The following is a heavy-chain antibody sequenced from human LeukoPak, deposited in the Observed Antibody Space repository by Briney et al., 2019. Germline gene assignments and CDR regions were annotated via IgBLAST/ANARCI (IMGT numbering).Heavy chain of an antibody. Sequence: GGSLRLSCAASGFTFDEHGMSWVRQAPGKGLEWVSGINWNGGSTGYADSAKGRFTISRDNAKNSLYLQMNSLRAEDTALYYCARGENFYGSGSYYRLLDFWGQGTLVTVSS. J-gene: IGHJ4*02. V-gene: IGHV3-20*04. D-gene: IGHD3-10*01. CDR2: INWNGGST. CDR3: ARGENFYGSGSYYRLLDF. CDR1: GFTFDEHG.